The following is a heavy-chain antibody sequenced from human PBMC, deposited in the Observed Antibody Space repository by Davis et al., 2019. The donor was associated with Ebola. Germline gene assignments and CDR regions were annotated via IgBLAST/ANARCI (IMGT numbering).Heavy chain of an antibody. J-gene: IGHJ4*02. CDR3: AREGSGWQRGLDS. V-gene: IGHV1-3*01. CDR1: GYTFINHA. CDR2: IHAGNGDT. Sequence: AASVKVSCKASGYTFINHAMHWVRQAPGQSLEWMGWIHAGNGDTKYSLKLQDRVTITRDTSASIAYMEVSSLISGDTAMDYCAREGSGWQRGLDSLGQGTLVTVSP. D-gene: IGHD6-19*01.